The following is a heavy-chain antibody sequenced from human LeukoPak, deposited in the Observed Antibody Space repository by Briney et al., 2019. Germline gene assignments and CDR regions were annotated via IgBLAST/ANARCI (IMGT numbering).Heavy chain of an antibody. V-gene: IGHV4-34*01. Sequence: PSETLSLTCAVYGGSFSGYYWSWIRQPPGKGLEWIGEINHSGSTNYNPSLKSRVTISVDTSKNQFSLKLSSVTAADTAVYYCARDSSDGLFGYWGQGTLVTVSS. CDR1: GGSFSGYY. D-gene: IGHD6-6*01. J-gene: IGHJ4*02. CDR2: INHSGST. CDR3: ARDSSDGLFGY.